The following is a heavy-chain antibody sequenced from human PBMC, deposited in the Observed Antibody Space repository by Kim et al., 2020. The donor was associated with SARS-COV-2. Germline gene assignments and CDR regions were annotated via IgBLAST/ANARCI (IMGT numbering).Heavy chain of an antibody. J-gene: IGHJ4*02. Sequence: SETLSLTCAVYGGSFSGYYWSWIRQPPGKGLEWIGEINHSGSTNYNPSLKSRVTISVDTSKNQFSLKLSSVTAADTAVYYCARVDTRNIAAAADYWGQGTLVTVSS. V-gene: IGHV4-34*01. D-gene: IGHD6-13*01. CDR2: INHSGST. CDR3: ARVDTRNIAAAADY. CDR1: GGSFSGYY.